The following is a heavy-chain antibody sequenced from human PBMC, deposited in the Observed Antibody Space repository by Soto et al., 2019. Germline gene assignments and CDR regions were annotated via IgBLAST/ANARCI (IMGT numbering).Heavy chain of an antibody. CDR2: IIPILGIA. J-gene: IGHJ4*02. V-gene: IGHV1-69*04. CDR3: ARESGQWQFDY. CDR1: GGTFSSYT. D-gene: IGHD6-19*01. Sequence: ASVKVSCKASGGTFSSYTISWVRQAPGQGLEWMGRIIPILGIANYAQKFQGRVTITADKSTSTAYMELSSLRSEDTAVYYCARESGQWQFDYWGQGTLVTVSS.